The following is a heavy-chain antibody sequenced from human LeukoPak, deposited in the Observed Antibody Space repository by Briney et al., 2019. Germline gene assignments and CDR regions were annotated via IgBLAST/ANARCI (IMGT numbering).Heavy chain of an antibody. CDR2: IYYSGST. Sequence: PSETLSLTCTVSGGSVSSGSYYWSWIRQPPGKGLEWIGYIYYSGSTNYNPSLKSRVTISVDTSKNQFSLKLSSVTAADTAVYYCARHIKRINYFDYWGQGTLVTVSS. D-gene: IGHD2-21*01. CDR1: GGSVSSGSYY. CDR3: ARHIKRINYFDY. V-gene: IGHV4-61*01. J-gene: IGHJ4*02.